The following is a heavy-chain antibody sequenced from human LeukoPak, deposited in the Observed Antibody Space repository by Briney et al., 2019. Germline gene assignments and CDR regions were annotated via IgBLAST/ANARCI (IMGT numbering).Heavy chain of an antibody. CDR3: AKGGKWDVTPFDY. D-gene: IGHD1-26*01. CDR2: ISGGGGST. Sequence: GGSLRLSCAASGFTFTSYSMNWVRQAPGKGLEWVSTISGGGGSTYYADSVKGRFTISRDNSKNTLYLQVNSLRAEDTAVYYCAKGGKWDVTPFDYWGQGTLVTDSS. V-gene: IGHV3-23*01. CDR1: GFTFTSYS. J-gene: IGHJ4*02.